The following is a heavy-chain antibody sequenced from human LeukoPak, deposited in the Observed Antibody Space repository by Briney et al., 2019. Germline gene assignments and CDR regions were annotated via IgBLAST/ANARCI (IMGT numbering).Heavy chain of an antibody. CDR3: ARARWYCTNGVCYRSWFDP. D-gene: IGHD2-8*01. Sequence: SETLSLTCAVYGGSFSGYYWSWIRQSPGKGLEWIGEINYSGSTNYNPSLKSRVTISVDTSKNQFSLKPSSVTAADTAVYYCARARWYCTNGVCYRSWFDPWGQGTLVTVSS. V-gene: IGHV4-34*01. J-gene: IGHJ5*02. CDR1: GGSFSGYY. CDR2: INYSGST.